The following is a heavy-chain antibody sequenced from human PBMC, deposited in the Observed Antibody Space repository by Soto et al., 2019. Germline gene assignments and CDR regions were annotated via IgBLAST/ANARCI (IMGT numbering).Heavy chain of an antibody. CDR3: AKINAPFTLFGVLIMSGAFDI. D-gene: IGHD3-3*01. Sequence: EVQLLESGGGVVQPGGSLRLSCAASGFTFSSFAMNWVRQAPGKGLEWVSIISGSAGTTDYTDSVKGRFTISRDNSKNTLYLQMNSLRVEDTAVYYCAKINAPFTLFGVLIMSGAFDIWGQGTMVTVSS. CDR2: ISGSAGTT. CDR1: GFTFSSFA. V-gene: IGHV3-23*01. J-gene: IGHJ3*02.